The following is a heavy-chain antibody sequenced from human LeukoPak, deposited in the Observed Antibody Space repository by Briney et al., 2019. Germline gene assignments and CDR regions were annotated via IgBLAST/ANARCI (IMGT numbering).Heavy chain of an antibody. CDR3: AKDPGRRYIAFDL. CDR2: IRYDGSNK. J-gene: IGHJ3*01. V-gene: IGHV3-30*02. Sequence: GGSLRLSCAASGFTFSSYGMHWVRQAPGKGLEWVAFIRYDGSNKYYADSVKGRFTISRDNSKNTLYLQMNSLRVEDTAVYYCAKDPGRRYIAFDLWGQGTVVTVSS. D-gene: IGHD5-24*01. CDR1: GFTFSSYG.